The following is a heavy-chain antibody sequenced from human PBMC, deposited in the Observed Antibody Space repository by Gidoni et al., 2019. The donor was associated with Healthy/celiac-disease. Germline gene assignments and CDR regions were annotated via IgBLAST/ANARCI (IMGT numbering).Heavy chain of an antibody. V-gene: IGHV1-24*01. D-gene: IGHD1-26*01. Sequence: QVQLVQSGAEVKKPGASVKVSCTVSGYTLNELSMPWVRQAPGKGLEWMGGFDPEDGETIYAQKFQGRVTMTEDTSTDTAYMELSSLRSEDTAVYYCATTTPSGSPGDDAFDIWGQGTMVTVSS. J-gene: IGHJ3*02. CDR3: ATTTPSGSPGDDAFDI. CDR2: FDPEDGET. CDR1: GYTLNELS.